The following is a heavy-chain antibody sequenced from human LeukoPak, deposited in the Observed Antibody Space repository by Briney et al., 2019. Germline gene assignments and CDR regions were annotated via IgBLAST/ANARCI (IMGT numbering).Heavy chain of an antibody. D-gene: IGHD6-19*01. CDR3: ARDPSFSSGWFDY. CDR1: GGSISNYY. CDR2: IYYSGNT. Sequence: SETLSLTCTVSGGSISNYYWSWIRQPPGKGLEWIGYIYYSGNTNYNPSLKSRVTISVDTSKNQFSLKLTSVTAADTAVYYCARDPSFSSGWFDYWGQGTLVTVSS. J-gene: IGHJ4*02. V-gene: IGHV4-59*12.